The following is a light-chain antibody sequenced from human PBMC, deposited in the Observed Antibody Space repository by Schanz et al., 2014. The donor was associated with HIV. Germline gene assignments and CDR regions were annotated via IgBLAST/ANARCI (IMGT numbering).Light chain of an antibody. V-gene: IGKV1-5*03. CDR1: QSITSW. CDR3: QKYGSAPLT. CDR2: EAS. J-gene: IGKJ4*01. Sequence: DIQMTQSPSTVSASVGDRVTITCRASQSITSWLAWYQQKPGKAPNLLIYEASTLETGVPSRFSGSGSGTEFTLTISSLQSEDVATYFCQKYGSAPLTFGGGTKVEI.